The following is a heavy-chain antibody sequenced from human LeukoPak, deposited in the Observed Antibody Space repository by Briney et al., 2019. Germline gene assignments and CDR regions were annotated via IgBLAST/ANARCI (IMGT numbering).Heavy chain of an antibody. CDR1: GFTFSSYW. CDR3: ARDHLSSGSSPDYYYSYYMDV. J-gene: IGHJ6*03. D-gene: IGHD6-19*01. CDR2: INSDGSST. V-gene: IGHV3-74*01. Sequence: GGSLRLSCAASGFTFSSYWMHWVRQAPGKGLVWVSRINSDGSSTSYADSVKGRFTISRDDAKNTLYLQMNSLRAEDTAVYYCARDHLSSGSSPDYYYSYYMDVWGKGTTVTISS.